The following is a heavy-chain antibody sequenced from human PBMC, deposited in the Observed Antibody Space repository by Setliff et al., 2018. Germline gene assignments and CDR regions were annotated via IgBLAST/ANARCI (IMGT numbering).Heavy chain of an antibody. V-gene: IGHV4-61*02. J-gene: IGHJ4*02. D-gene: IGHD2-2*01. CDR1: GGSITSGSFY. Sequence: SETLSLTCTVSGGSITSGSFYWSWIRQPAGKKLEWIGRIHASGSPDYNPSFKSRVTISRDTSTNQFSLKLGSVTAADTAVYYCARGRPPLVGDYWGQGTLVTVSS. CDR3: ARGRPPLVGDY. CDR2: IHASGSP.